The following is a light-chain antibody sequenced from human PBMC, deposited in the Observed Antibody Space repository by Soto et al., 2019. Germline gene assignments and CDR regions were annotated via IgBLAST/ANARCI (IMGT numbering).Light chain of an antibody. CDR3: QQYNSYFT. Sequence: SKLPGSEEDRSPFTCQASQSISSWLAWYQQKPGKAPKLLIYKASSLESGVPSRFSGSGSGTETTLTCSLLLPDDFASYYCQQYNSYFTFGQGTRLEI. J-gene: IGKJ5*01. V-gene: IGKV1-5*03. CDR1: QSISSW. CDR2: KAS.